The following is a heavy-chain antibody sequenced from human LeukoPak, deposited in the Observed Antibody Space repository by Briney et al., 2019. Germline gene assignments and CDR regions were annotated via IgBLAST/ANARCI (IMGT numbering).Heavy chain of an antibody. CDR3: ARLGQYYYYGMDV. CDR2: IYYSGST. J-gene: IGHJ6*02. Sequence: SETLSLTCSVSGGSISSYYWSWIRQPPGKGLEWIGYIYYSGSTNYNPSLQSRVTISVDTSKNQFSLLLSSVTAAGTAVYYCARLGQYYYYGMDVWGQGTTVTVSS. V-gene: IGHV4-59*12. CDR1: GGSISSYY.